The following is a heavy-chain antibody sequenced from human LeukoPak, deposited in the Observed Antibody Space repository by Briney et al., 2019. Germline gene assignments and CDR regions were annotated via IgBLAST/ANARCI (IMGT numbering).Heavy chain of an antibody. J-gene: IGHJ4*02. D-gene: IGHD5-24*01. CDR3: AKIRDGYNYLDY. CDR2: INHSGST. V-gene: IGHV4-34*01. CDR1: GGSFSGYY. Sequence: SGTLSLTCAVYGGSFSGYYWSWIRQPPGKGLEWIGEINHSGSTNYNPSLKSRVTISVDTSKNQFSLKLSSVTAADTAVYYCAKIRDGYNYLDYWGQGTLVTVSS.